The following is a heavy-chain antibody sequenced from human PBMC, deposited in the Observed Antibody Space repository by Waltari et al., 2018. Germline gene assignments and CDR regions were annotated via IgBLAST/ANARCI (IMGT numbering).Heavy chain of an antibody. CDR1: GFTFSSYW. J-gene: IGHJ4*02. Sequence: EVQLVESGGGLVQPGGSLRLSCAASGFTFSSYWMSWVRQAPGKGLEWVANIKQDGSEKYYVDSVKGRFTISRDNAKNSLYLQMNSLRAEDTAVYYCARNSSSRRVHFDYWGQGTLVTVSS. CDR3: ARNSSSRRVHFDY. V-gene: IGHV3-7*01. CDR2: IKQDGSEK. D-gene: IGHD6-13*01.